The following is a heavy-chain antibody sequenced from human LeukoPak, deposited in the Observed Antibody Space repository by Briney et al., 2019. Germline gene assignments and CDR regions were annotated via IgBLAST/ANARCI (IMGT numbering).Heavy chain of an antibody. CDR1: GGSVSSGSYY. CDR3: ASSSWPHYFDY. Sequence: PSETLSLTCTVSGGSVSSGSYYWSWIRQPPGKGLEWIGYIYYSGSTNYNPSLKSRVTISVDTSKNQFSLKLSSVTAADTAVCYCASSSWPHYFDYWGQGTLVTVSS. V-gene: IGHV4-61*01. J-gene: IGHJ4*02. CDR2: IYYSGST. D-gene: IGHD6-13*01.